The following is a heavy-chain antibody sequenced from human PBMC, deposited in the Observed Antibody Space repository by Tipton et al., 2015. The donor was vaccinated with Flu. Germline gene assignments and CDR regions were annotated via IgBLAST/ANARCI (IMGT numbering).Heavy chain of an antibody. D-gene: IGHD3-10*01. CDR1: GGSISSGSYY. Sequence: TLSLTCTVSGGSISSGSYYWSWIRQPAGKGLEWIGRIYTSGSTNYSPSLKSRVTISVDTSKNQFSLKLSSVTAADTAVYYCARGVWFGELLPFDYWGQGTLVTVSS. V-gene: IGHV4-61*02. CDR2: IYTSGST. J-gene: IGHJ4*02. CDR3: ARGVWFGELLPFDY.